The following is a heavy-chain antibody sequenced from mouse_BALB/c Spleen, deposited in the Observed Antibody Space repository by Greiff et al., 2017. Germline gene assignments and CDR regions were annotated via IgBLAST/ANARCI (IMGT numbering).Heavy chain of an antibody. Sequence: EVQLVESGPSLVKPSQTLSFTCSVTGYSITSGYWNWIRKFPGNKLEYMGYISYSGSTYYHPSLNSRISITRDTSKNQYYLQLNSVTTEDTATYYCARKYEGWDFDVWGAGTTVTVSS. J-gene: IGHJ1*01. CDR1: GYSITSGY. V-gene: IGHV3-8*02. CDR2: ISYSGST. D-gene: IGHD2-14*01. CDR3: ARKYEGWDFDV.